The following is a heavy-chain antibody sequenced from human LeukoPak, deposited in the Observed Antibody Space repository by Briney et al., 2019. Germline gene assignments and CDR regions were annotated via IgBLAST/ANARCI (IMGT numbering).Heavy chain of an antibody. CDR1: GGSMSSYF. Sequence: PSETLSLTCTVSGGSMSSYFWSWIRQPPGKGLEWIGYIYYSGGTNYNLSLKSRVTISVDTSKNQFSLKLSSVTAADTAVYYCASQDYSGSGRYFDYWGQGTLVTVSS. D-gene: IGHD3-10*01. CDR2: IYYSGGT. V-gene: IGHV4-59*08. CDR3: ASQDYSGSGRYFDY. J-gene: IGHJ4*02.